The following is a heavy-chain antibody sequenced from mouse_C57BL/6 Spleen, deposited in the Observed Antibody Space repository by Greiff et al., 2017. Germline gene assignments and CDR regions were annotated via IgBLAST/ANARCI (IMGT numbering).Heavy chain of an antibody. CDR1: GFTFSSYA. J-gene: IGHJ3*01. V-gene: IGHV5-9-1*02. Sequence: EVQLVESGEGLVKPGGSLKLSCAASGFTFSSYAMSWVRQTPEKRLEWVAYISSGGDYIYYADTVKGRFTISRDNARNTLYLQMSSLKSEDTAMYYCTRGGSSYEKFAYWGQGTLVTVSA. D-gene: IGHD1-1*01. CDR2: ISSGGDYI. CDR3: TRGGSSYEKFAY.